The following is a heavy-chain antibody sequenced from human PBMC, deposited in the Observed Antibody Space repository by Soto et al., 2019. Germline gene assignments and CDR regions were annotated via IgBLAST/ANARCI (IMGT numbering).Heavy chain of an antibody. V-gene: IGHV4-59*01. CDR1: GGSISSYY. Sequence: SETLSLTCTVSGGSISSYYWSWIRQPPGKGLEWIGYIYYSGSTNYNPSLKSRVTISVDTSKNQFSLKPSSVTAADTAVYYCARDKAYYDFWSGYSNYYYYYGMDVWGQGTTVTVSS. CDR2: IYYSGST. CDR3: ARDKAYYDFWSGYSNYYYYYGMDV. D-gene: IGHD3-3*01. J-gene: IGHJ6*02.